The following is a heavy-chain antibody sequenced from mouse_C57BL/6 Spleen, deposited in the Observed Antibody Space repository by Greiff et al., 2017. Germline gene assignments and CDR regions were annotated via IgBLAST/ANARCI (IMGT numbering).Heavy chain of an antibody. CDR1: GYTFTSYW. J-gene: IGHJ1*03. Sequence: VQLQQPGAELVKPGASVKLSCKASGYTFTSYWMHWVKQRTGQGLEWIGMIHPNSGSTNYNEKFQSKATLTVDKSSSTAYLQLSSLTSEDPAVYYCAIERYDGSRRYWYFDVWGTGTTVTVSS. CDR3: AIERYDGSRRYWYFDV. D-gene: IGHD1-1*01. V-gene: IGHV1-64*01. CDR2: IHPNSGST.